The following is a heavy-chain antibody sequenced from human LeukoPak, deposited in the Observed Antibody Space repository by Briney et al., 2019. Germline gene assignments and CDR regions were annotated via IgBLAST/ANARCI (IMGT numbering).Heavy chain of an antibody. CDR3: ARVRARDWLLRWLGWGTD. Sequence: GGSLRLSCAASGFTVSSNYMSWVRQAPGKGLEWVSVIYSGGSTYYADSVKGRFTISRDNSKNTLYLQMNSLRAEDTAVYYCARVRARDWLLRWLGWGTDWGQGTLVTVSS. CDR1: GFTVSSNY. J-gene: IGHJ4*02. V-gene: IGHV3-53*01. CDR2: IYSGGST. D-gene: IGHD3/OR15-3a*01.